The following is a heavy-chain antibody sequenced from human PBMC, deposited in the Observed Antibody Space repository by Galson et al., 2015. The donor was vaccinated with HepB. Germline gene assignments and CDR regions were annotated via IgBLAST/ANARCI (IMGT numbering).Heavy chain of an antibody. V-gene: IGHV1-3*04. CDR2: INTGNGNT. J-gene: IGHJ3*02. CDR1: GYTFCSYA. D-gene: IGHD3-10*01. CDR3: ARDPALLWFRAQRGGGDAFDI. Sequence: SVKVSCKASGYTFCSYAMHWVRQAPGQRLEWMGWINTGNGNTQYSQKFQGRVTITRDTSASTAYMELSSLRSEDTAVYYCARDPALLWFRAQRGGGDAFDIWGQGTMVTVSS.